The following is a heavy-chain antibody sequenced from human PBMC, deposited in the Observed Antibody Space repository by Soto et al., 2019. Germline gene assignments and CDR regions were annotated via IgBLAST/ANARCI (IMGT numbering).Heavy chain of an antibody. V-gene: IGHV4-39*01. CDR3: ARRERAAGTDWWFVP. CDR1: GGSISSSSFH. Sequence: QLQLQESGPGLVKPSETLSLTCTVSGGSISSSSFHWGWIRQPPGKGLEWIGSISYSGSTYYTPSLKSRVTISVYTSKNLFSLKLSSVTAADTAVYYCARRERAAGTDWWFVPWGQGTLVTVSS. CDR2: ISYSGST. D-gene: IGHD6-13*01. J-gene: IGHJ5*02.